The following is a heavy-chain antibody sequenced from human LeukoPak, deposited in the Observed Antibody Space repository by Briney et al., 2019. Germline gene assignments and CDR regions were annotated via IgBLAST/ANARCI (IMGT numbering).Heavy chain of an antibody. D-gene: IGHD3-22*01. CDR3: ATAGLAHTDY. Sequence: PGGSLRLSCAVSQFIFSNYGMHWVRQAPGKGLEWVAVISYDGSKKYYVDSVKGRFTISRDNAKNSLYLQMNSLRAEDTAVYYCATAGLAHTDYWGQGTLVTVSS. V-gene: IGHV3-30*03. J-gene: IGHJ4*02. CDR1: QFIFSNYG. CDR2: ISYDGSKK.